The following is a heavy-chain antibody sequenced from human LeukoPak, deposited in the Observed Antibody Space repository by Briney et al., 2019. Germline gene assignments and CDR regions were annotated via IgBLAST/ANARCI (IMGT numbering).Heavy chain of an antibody. V-gene: IGHV4-59*01. CDR2: IFYSGST. Sequence: SETLSLTCTVSGGSISNYYWSWIRQPPGKGLEWIGYIFYSGSTNYNPSLKSRVTMSVDTSKNQFSLELSSVTAEDTAVYYCARGVFDGDRGWDYYMDVWGKGTTVTVSS. J-gene: IGHJ6*03. CDR1: GGSISNYY. CDR3: ARGVFDGDRGWDYYMDV. D-gene: IGHD4-17*01.